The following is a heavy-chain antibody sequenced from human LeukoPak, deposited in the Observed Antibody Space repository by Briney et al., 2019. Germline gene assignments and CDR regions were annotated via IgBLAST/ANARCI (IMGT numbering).Heavy chain of an antibody. Sequence: PGRSLRLSCAASGFTFSSYAMHWVRQAPGKGLEWVAVISYDGSNKYYADSVKGRFTISRDNSKNTLYLQMNSLRAEDTAVYYCASEFEYSSGWLGRWFDPWGQGTLVTVSS. D-gene: IGHD6-19*01. V-gene: IGHV3-30*04. CDR3: ASEFEYSSGWLGRWFDP. CDR1: GFTFSSYA. CDR2: ISYDGSNK. J-gene: IGHJ5*02.